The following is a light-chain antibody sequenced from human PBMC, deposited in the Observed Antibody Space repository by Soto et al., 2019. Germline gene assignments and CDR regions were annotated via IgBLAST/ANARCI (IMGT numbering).Light chain of an antibody. J-gene: IGKJ1*01. CDR3: QQDNNWPQT. CDR1: QSVSSN. CDR2: GAS. V-gene: IGKV3-15*01. Sequence: EIVMTQSPATLSVSPGERATLSCRASQSVSSNLAWYPQKPGQAPRLLIYGASTRATGIPARFSGSGSGTEFTLTISSLQSEDFAVYYCQQDNNWPQTFGQGTKVEIK.